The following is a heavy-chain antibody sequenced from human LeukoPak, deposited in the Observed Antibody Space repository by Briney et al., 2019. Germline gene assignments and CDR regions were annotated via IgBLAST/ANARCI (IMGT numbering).Heavy chain of an antibody. J-gene: IGHJ4*02. CDR2: IYSGGST. Sequence: PGGSLRLSCAASGFTFSSYWMSWVRQAPGKGLEWVSVIYSGGSTYYADSVKGRFTISRHNSKNTLYLQMNSLRAEDTAVYYCARARDSSGWYGGYFDYWGQGTLVTVSS. CDR3: ARARDSSGWYGGYFDY. CDR1: GFTFSSYW. D-gene: IGHD6-19*01. V-gene: IGHV3-53*04.